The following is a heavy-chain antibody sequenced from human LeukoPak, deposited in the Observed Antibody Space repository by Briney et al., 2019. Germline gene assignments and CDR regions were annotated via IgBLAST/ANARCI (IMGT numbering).Heavy chain of an antibody. D-gene: IGHD4-11*01. V-gene: IGHV4-39*02. CDR2: VYYTGTT. CDR1: GDSSTSGLHY. Sequence: KPSETLSLICSVSGDSSTSGLHYWGWIRQSPQRGLEWVGSVYYTGTTYYNPSLESRVTISIDTSQNLFSLNLSSVTAADTATYFCARRATTVLDLGAFDFWGQGTEVTVSS. J-gene: IGHJ3*01. CDR3: ARRATTVLDLGAFDF.